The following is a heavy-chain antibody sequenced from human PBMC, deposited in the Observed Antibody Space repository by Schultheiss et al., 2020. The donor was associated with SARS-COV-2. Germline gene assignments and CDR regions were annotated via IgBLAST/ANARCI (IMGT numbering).Heavy chain of an antibody. Sequence: SETLSLTCTVSGGSISSYYWSWIRQPPGKGLEWIGEINHSGSTNYNPSLKSRVTISVDTSKNQFSLKLSSVTAADTAVYYCARGPSITIFGVVTVDSYYMDVWGKGTTVTVSS. D-gene: IGHD3-3*01. V-gene: IGHV4-59*01. CDR2: INHSGST. CDR3: ARGPSITIFGVVTVDSYYMDV. J-gene: IGHJ6*03. CDR1: GGSISSYY.